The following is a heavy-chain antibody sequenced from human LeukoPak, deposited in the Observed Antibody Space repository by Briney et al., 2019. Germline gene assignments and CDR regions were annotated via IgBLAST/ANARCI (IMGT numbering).Heavy chain of an antibody. V-gene: IGHV1-69*13. CDR3: ADPRGDIVVVPAAKAFDI. Sequence: SVKVSCKASGGTFSSYAISWVRQAPGQGLEWMGGIIPIFGTANYAQKFQGRVTITADESTSAAYMERGSLRSEDTAVYYCADPRGDIVVVPAAKAFDIWGQGTMVTVSS. CDR2: IIPIFGTA. D-gene: IGHD2-2*01. CDR1: GGTFSSYA. J-gene: IGHJ3*02.